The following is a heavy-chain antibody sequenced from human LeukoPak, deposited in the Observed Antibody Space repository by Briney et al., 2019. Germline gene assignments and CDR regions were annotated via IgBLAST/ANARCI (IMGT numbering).Heavy chain of an antibody. CDR3: AREGYSSSWYVALPMDLYGMEV. Sequence: WASVKVSCKASGYTFTGYYMHWLRQAPGQGLEWMGWINPNSGGTNYAQKFQGMVTMTRDTSISTAYRELSRLRSDDTAVYYCAREGYSSSWYVALPMDLYGMEVWGQGTTVTVSS. D-gene: IGHD6-13*01. J-gene: IGHJ6*02. V-gene: IGHV1-2*02. CDR2: INPNSGGT. CDR1: GYTFTGYY.